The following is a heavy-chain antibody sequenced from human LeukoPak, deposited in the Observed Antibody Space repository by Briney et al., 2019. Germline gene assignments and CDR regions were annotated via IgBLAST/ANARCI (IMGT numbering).Heavy chain of an antibody. Sequence: PSQTLSLTCTVSGGSISSGGYYWSWIRQPPGKGLEWIGYIYHSGSTYYNPSLKSRVTISVDRSKNQFSLKLSSVTAADTAVYYCARVGEQWLVIPYLSNWFDPWGQGTLVTVSS. V-gene: IGHV4-30-2*01. D-gene: IGHD6-19*01. J-gene: IGHJ5*02. CDR2: IYHSGST. CDR1: GGSISSGGYY. CDR3: ARVGEQWLVIPYLSNWFDP.